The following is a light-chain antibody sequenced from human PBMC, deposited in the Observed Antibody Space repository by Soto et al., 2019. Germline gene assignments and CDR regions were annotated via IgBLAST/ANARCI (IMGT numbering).Light chain of an antibody. J-gene: IGKJ4*01. Sequence: DIQMTQSPSSLSASVGYRVTITCRASQFISNSLAWYQQKPGKPPKLLIYGASTLQLGVSSRFTGGGSGTDFTLTISSLQPEDVATYYCQKCDSAPLTFGGGTKVDI. CDR2: GAS. V-gene: IGKV1-27*01. CDR1: QFISNS. CDR3: QKCDSAPLT.